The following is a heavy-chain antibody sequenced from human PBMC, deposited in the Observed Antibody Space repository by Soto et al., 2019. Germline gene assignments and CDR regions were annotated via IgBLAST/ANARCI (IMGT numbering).Heavy chain of an antibody. CDR1: GGSMSSYY. Sequence: SETLSLTCAVCGGSMSSYYWTWVRQSPGKALEWIGYAFYTGVTKYNPSLNSRLTISMDTSKNLLSLRLTSVTAADTALYYCARGAAGIATFDYWGQGILVTVSS. J-gene: IGHJ4*02. CDR3: ARGAAGIATFDY. CDR2: AFYTGVT. D-gene: IGHD6-13*01. V-gene: IGHV4-59*01.